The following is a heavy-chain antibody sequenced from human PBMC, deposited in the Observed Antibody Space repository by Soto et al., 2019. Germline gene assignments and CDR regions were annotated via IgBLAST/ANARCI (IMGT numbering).Heavy chain of an antibody. Sequence: EVQLLESGGGLVQPGGSLRLSCAASGFTFNLYAMSWVRQAPGKGLEWVSTITGSGDDTYYTDSVKGRFSISRDNPKNTLYLQMNSLRAEDTAVYYCAQVEYCGGDSYYWYFDFWGRGTLVTVSS. J-gene: IGHJ2*01. D-gene: IGHD2-21*02. CDR2: ITGSGDDT. CDR1: GFTFNLYA. V-gene: IGHV3-23*01. CDR3: AQVEYCGGDSYYWYFDF.